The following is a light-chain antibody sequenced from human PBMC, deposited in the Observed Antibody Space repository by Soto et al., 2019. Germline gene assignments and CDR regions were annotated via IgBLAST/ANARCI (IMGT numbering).Light chain of an antibody. CDR3: QKYGDSPPWT. Sequence: EIVLTQSPGTLYLSPGERAILSCRASQSVSNNYLAWYQQKPGQAPRLLIFGASTRATGIPDRFSGSGSGTVSTLTISRLEPEDFTVYYCQKYGDSPPWTFGQGTKVDIK. CDR1: QSVSNNY. CDR2: GAS. V-gene: IGKV3-20*01. J-gene: IGKJ1*01.